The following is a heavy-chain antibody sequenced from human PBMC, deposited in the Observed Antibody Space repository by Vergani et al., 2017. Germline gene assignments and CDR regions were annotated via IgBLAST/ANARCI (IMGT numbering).Heavy chain of an antibody. CDR1: GFTFSSYG. CDR3: AKGDDCTNGVCYDAFDI. CDR2: IRDDGSNK. Sequence: QVQLVESGGGVVQPGGSLRLSCAASGFTFSSYGMHWVRQAPGKGLEWVAFIRDDGSNKYYADSVKGRFTISRDNSKNTLYLQMNSLRAEDTAVYYCAKGDDCTNGVCYDAFDIWGQGTMVTVSS. D-gene: IGHD2-8*01. J-gene: IGHJ3*02. V-gene: IGHV3-30*02.